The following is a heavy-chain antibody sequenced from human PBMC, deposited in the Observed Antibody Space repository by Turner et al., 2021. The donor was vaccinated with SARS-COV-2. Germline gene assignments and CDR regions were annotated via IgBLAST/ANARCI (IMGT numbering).Heavy chain of an antibody. CDR3: AKNGDYFDY. CDR1: GFTFDDYV. Sequence: EVQLVESGGGLVQPGRSLRLSCAASGFTFDDYVMHWVRQAPGKGLEWVSGISWNSGSIGYADSVKGRFIISRDNAKNSLYLQMNSLRAEDTALYYCAKNGDYFDYWGQGTLVTVSS. CDR2: ISWNSGSI. D-gene: IGHD4-17*01. J-gene: IGHJ4*02. V-gene: IGHV3-9*01.